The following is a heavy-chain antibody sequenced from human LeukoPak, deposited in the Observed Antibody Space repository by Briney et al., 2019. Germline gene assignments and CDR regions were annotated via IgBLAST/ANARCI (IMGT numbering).Heavy chain of an antibody. CDR2: IYYSGST. D-gene: IGHD3-10*01. J-gene: IGHJ4*02. CDR3: TRDVGYYGSGSYSDY. CDR1: GGSISSGGYY. V-gene: IGHV4-31*03. Sequence: SETLSLTCTVSGGSISSGGYYWSWIRQHPGRGLEWIGYIYYSGSTYYNPSLKSRVTISVGTSKNQFSLKLSSVTAADTAVYYCTRDVGYYGSGSYSDYWGQGTLVTVSS.